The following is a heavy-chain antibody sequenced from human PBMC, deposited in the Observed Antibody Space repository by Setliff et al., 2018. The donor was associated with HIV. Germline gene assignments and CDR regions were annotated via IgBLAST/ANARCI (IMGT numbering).Heavy chain of an antibody. V-gene: IGHV4-39*07. CDR3: ARAYSGYDGGWFDP. CDR1: GGSISSSSYY. Sequence: LSLTCTVSGGSISSSSYYWGWIRQSPEKGLEWIANIYYRGNTYYNPSLRSRFTISVDTSKNQFSLKLNSVTAADTAVYYCARAYSGYDGGWFDPWGQGALVTVSS. D-gene: IGHD5-12*01. CDR2: IYYRGNT. J-gene: IGHJ5*02.